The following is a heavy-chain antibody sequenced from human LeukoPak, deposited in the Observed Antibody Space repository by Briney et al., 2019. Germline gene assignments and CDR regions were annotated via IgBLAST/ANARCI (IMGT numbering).Heavy chain of an antibody. CDR1: GGTFSSYA. D-gene: IGHD6-19*01. Sequence: GASVKVSCKASGGTFSSYAISWVRQAPGQGLEWMGGIIPIFGTANYAQKFQGGVTITADESTSTAYMELSSLRSEDTAVYYCARVAQQWLVRGYYFDYWGQGTLVTVSS. V-gene: IGHV1-69*13. CDR2: IIPIFGTA. CDR3: ARVAQQWLVRGYYFDY. J-gene: IGHJ4*02.